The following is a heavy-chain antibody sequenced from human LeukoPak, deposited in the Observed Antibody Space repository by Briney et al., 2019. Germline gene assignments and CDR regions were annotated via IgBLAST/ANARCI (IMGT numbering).Heavy chain of an antibody. Sequence: KPSETLSLTCTVSGGSIITYYWSWIRQPPGKGREWIAFTHSSGNTGYNPSLKSRVTLSLGTSKNHFSLKVTSMTAADTGVYYCARSLPGAIGAADLWGQGTLVTVSS. CDR2: THSSGNT. J-gene: IGHJ4*02. V-gene: IGHV4-59*01. CDR3: ARSLPGAIGAADL. CDR1: GGSIITYY. D-gene: IGHD6-13*01.